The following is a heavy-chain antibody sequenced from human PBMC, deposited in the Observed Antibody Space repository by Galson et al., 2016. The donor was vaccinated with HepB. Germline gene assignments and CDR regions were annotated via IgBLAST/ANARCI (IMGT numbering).Heavy chain of an antibody. CDR2: INWNDANT. CDR1: GITFQDFG. CDR3: ARADEYYYYYMDV. Sequence: SLRLSCAASGITFQDFGMAWVRPAPGKGLGCVSDINWNDANTAYVDSVKGRFTISRDNSKNTLYLQMNSLRAEDTAIYYCARADEYYYYYMDVWGKGTTVTVSS. J-gene: IGHJ6*03. V-gene: IGHV3-20*04.